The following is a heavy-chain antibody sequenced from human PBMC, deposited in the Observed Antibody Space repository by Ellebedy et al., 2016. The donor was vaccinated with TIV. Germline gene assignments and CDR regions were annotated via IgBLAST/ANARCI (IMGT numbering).Heavy chain of an antibody. D-gene: IGHD6-13*01. V-gene: IGHV1-18*01. CDR3: ARDLLEFSGWSLGAFEI. J-gene: IGHJ3*02. CDR1: GYTFINYG. CDR2: ISTHNGNT. Sequence: ASVKVSCXASGYTFINYGIGWVRQAPGQGLEWMEWISTHNGNTNIAQQFQGRLTMTTDTSTNTAYMELSSLRSDDTAVYYCARDLLEFSGWSLGAFEIWGQGTVVTVSS.